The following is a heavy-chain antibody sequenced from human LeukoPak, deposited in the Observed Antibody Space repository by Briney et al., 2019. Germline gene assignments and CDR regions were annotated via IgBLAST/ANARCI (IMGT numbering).Heavy chain of an antibody. J-gene: IGHJ5*02. CDR2: IKSKSSGGTT. V-gene: IGHV3-15*01. D-gene: IGHD4/OR15-4a*01. CDR1: GFTFSNAW. CDR3: TADYGLDP. Sequence: PGGSLRLSCAASGFTFSNAWMTWVRQAPGKGLEWVGRIKSKSSGGTTDYAAPVKGRFTISRDDSENTLYLQMNSLKIEGTGVYYCTADYGLDPWGQGTLVTVSS.